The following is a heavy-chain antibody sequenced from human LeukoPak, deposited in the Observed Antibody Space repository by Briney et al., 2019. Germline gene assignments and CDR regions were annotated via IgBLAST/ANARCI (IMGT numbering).Heavy chain of an antibody. D-gene: IGHD2-21*02. CDR1: GYSFTSYW. Sequence: GESLKISCKGSGYSFTSYWIGWVRQMPGKGLEWMGIIYPGDSDTSYSPSFQGQVTISADKSISTAYLQWSSLKASDTAMYYCARLPYCGGDCYPRLGDYWGQGTLVTVSS. J-gene: IGHJ4*02. V-gene: IGHV5-51*01. CDR2: IYPGDSDT. CDR3: ARLPYCGGDCYPRLGDY.